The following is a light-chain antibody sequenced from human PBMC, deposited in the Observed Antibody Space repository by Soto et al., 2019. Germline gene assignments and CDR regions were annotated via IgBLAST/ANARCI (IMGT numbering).Light chain of an antibody. CDR3: QQYGSSPRT. CDR2: GAS. J-gene: IGKJ1*01. CDR1: QSVDSTF. Sequence: EIVLTQSPSTLSLSPGDRATLSCRASQSVDSTFVAWYQQKPGQAPRLLIYGASSRATGIPDRFSGSGSGTDFTLTISRLEPEDFAVYYCQQYGSSPRTFGQGTKVEVK. V-gene: IGKV3-20*01.